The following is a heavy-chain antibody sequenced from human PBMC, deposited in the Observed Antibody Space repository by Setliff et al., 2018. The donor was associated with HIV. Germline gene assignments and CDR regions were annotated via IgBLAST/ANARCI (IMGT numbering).Heavy chain of an antibody. CDR2: IYPADSDT. CDR3: ARHSSSGWYSDHDAFDI. J-gene: IGHJ3*02. CDR1: GYSFTNYW. Sequence: PGESLTISCKGSGYSFTNYWIGWVRQMPGKGLEWMGIIYPADSDTRYSPSFQGQVTISADKSISTAYLQWSSLKASDTAMYYCARHSSSGWYSDHDAFDIWGQGTMVTVS. D-gene: IGHD6-19*01. V-gene: IGHV5-51*01.